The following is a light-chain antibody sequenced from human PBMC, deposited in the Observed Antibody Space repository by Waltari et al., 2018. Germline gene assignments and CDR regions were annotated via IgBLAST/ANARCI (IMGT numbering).Light chain of an antibody. Sequence: NFMLTQPHSASESPGKTITLSCTRSSGTIADSFVQWYQQRPGSAPTSVIYQDDQRPSGVPDRFSGSIDRSSNSASLTISGLTTEDEADYYCQSYDTKNVKIFGGGTKLTVL. CDR3: QSYDTKNVKI. J-gene: IGLJ2*01. CDR1: SGTIADSF. V-gene: IGLV6-57*03. CDR2: QDD.